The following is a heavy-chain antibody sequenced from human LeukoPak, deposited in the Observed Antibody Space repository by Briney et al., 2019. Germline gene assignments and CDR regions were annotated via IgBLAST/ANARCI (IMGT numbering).Heavy chain of an antibody. V-gene: IGHV3-74*01. CDR3: AKGLTVVYIDY. CDR1: GLTFRSYW. D-gene: IGHD4-23*01. CDR2: INSDGSST. J-gene: IGHJ4*02. Sequence: GGSLRLSCAASGLTFRSYWMHWVRQAPGKGLVWVSRINSDGSSTSYANSVKGRFTISRDNSKNTLYLQMNSLRAEDTAVYYCAKGLTVVYIDYWGQGTLVTVSS.